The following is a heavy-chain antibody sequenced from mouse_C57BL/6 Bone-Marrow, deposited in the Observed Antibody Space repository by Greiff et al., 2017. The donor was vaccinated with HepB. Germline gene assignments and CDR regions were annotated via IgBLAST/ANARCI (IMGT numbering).Heavy chain of an antibody. CDR3: ARDSIYYYGSSSHWYFDV. Sequence: QVHVKQSGAELARPGASVKLSCKASGYTFTSYGISWVKQRTGQGLEWIGEIYPRSGNTYYNEKFKGKATLTADKSSSTAYMELRSLTSEDSAVYFCARDSIYYYGSSSHWYFDVWGTGTTVTVSS. V-gene: IGHV1-81*01. J-gene: IGHJ1*03. D-gene: IGHD1-1*01. CDR1: GYTFTSYG. CDR2: IYPRSGNT.